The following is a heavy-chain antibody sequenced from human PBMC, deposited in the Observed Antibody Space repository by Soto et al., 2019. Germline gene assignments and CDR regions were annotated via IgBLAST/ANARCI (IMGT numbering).Heavy chain of an antibody. D-gene: IGHD3-22*01. CDR3: ARNTYVRGNYYFFDP. J-gene: IGHJ5*02. CDR1: GASIRSYF. CDR2: IYIRGTT. Sequence: ETLCPAGSVSGASIRSYFWSWVRQPSGQGLEWIGHIYIRGTTSYNPSLEGRVTLSLDTSKNQVSLVVTSVTAADTAVYYCARNTYVRGNYYFFDPWGPGTLVTVYS. V-gene: IGHV4-4*07.